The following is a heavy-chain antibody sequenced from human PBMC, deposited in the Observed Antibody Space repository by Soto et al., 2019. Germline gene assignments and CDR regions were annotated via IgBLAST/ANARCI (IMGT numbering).Heavy chain of an antibody. D-gene: IGHD6-13*01. V-gene: IGHV4-39*01. J-gene: IGHJ6*02. CDR3: ASLPIAAAGTGYYYYGMDA. CDR1: GGSISSSSYY. CDR2: IYYSGST. Sequence: GPGPGHTSETLSLTCTVSGGSISSSSYYWGWIRQPPGKGLEWIGSIYYSGSTYYNPSPKSRVTISVDTSKNQFSLELSSVTAADTAVYYCASLPIAAAGTGYYYYGMDAWGQGTTVTV.